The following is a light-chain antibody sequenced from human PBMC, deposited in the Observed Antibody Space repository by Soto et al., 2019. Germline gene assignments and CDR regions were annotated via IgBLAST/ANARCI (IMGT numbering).Light chain of an antibody. CDR3: QSYDSSLSGSNVL. CDR1: RSNIGAGYD. CDR2: GNS. Sequence: SVLTQPPSVSGAPGQRVTISCTGSRSNIGAGYDVHWYQQLPGTAPKLLIYGNSNRPSGVPDRFSGSKSGTSASLAITGLQAEDEADYYCQSYDSSLSGSNVLFGGGTKLTVL. V-gene: IGLV1-40*01. J-gene: IGLJ2*01.